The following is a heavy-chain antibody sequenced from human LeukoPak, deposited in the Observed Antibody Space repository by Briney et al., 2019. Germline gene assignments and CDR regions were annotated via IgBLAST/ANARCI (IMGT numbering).Heavy chain of an antibody. D-gene: IGHD3-10*01. J-gene: IGHJ4*02. CDR2: IYHSGST. CDR3: ARGSLDLFRAGERLAYFDY. CDR1: GGSISSGGYS. Sequence: PSQTLSLTCAVSGGSISSGGYSWSWIRQPPGKGLEWIGYIYHSGSTYYNPSLKSRVTISVDRSKNQFSLKLSSVTAADTAVYYCARGSLDLFRAGERLAYFDYWGQGTLVTVSS. V-gene: IGHV4-30-2*01.